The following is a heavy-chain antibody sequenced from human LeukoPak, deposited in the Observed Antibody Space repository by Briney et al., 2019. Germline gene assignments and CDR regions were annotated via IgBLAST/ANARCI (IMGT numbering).Heavy chain of an antibody. Sequence: SVNVSCKASGYTFTSYYMHWVPQAPGQGLEWMGIINPSGGSTSYAQKFQGRVTMTRDTSTSTVYMELSSLRSEDTAVYYCARSSGYQTNWFDPWGQGTLVTVSS. J-gene: IGHJ5*02. CDR2: INPSGGST. D-gene: IGHD3-22*01. CDR3: ARSSGYQTNWFDP. V-gene: IGHV1-46*01. CDR1: GYTFTSYY.